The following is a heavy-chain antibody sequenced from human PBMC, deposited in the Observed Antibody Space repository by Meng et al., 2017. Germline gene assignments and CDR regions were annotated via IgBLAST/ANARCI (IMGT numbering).Heavy chain of an antibody. CDR3: ARTSRTSYGSGNFPLTLIDY. J-gene: IGHJ4*02. Sequence: SGPTLVTPTQTLTLTCTFSGFSLSTSGMCVSWIRQPPGKALEWLALIDWDDDKYYSTSLKTRLTISKDTSRNQVVLTMTNMDPVDTATYYCARTSRTSYGSGNFPLTLIDYWGQGTLVTVSS. CDR1: GFSLSTSGMC. D-gene: IGHD3-10*01. CDR2: IDWDDDK. V-gene: IGHV2-70*01.